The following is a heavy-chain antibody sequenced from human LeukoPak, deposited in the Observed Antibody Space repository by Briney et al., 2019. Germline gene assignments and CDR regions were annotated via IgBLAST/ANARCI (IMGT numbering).Heavy chain of an antibody. J-gene: IGHJ4*02. Sequence: SETLSLTCTVSGYSISSGYYWGWIRQPPGKGLEWIGSIYYSGSTSYNPSLKSRVTISVDTSKNQFSLKLTSVTAADTAVYYCASRNDILTGYVFDFWGQGTLVTVSS. CDR1: GYSISSGYY. V-gene: IGHV4-38-2*02. CDR2: IYYSGST. CDR3: ASRNDILTGYVFDF. D-gene: IGHD3-9*01.